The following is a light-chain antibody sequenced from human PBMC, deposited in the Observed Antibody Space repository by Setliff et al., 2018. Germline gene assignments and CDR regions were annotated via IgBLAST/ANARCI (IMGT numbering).Light chain of an antibody. CDR1: SSDVGGYDY. Sequence: QSVLTQPASVSGSPGQSITISCTGTSSDVGGYDYVSWYQQHPGKVPKLMVYDVSNRPSGVSDRFSGSKSGDTAFLTISGLQAEDEADYYCSSYSSSSTLVVFGGGTKVTVL. CDR2: DVS. CDR3: SSYSSSSTLVV. V-gene: IGLV2-14*01. J-gene: IGLJ2*01.